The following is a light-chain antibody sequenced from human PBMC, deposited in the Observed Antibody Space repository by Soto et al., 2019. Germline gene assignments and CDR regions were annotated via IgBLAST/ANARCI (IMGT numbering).Light chain of an antibody. CDR3: HHYGSSMWS. CDR1: QSVSIN. Sequence: DIVLTQSPGRLSLSPGASATPSCRASQSVSINLAWYQQKPGQAPRLLIYGASTRATGIPDRFSGSGSGKDFNLNISRVEPEDSAVYYCHHYGSSMWSFGQGTKVDIK. V-gene: IGKV3-20*01. CDR2: GAS. J-gene: IGKJ1*01.